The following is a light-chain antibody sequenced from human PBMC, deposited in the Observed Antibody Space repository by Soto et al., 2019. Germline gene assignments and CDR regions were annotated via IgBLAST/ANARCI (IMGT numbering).Light chain of an antibody. CDR3: SSYTSSSSLYV. Sequence: QSALTQPASVSGSPGQSITISCTGTSSDVGGYNFVSWYQQHPGKVPKVMIYDVTNRPSGVSTRFSGSKWGNTASLTISGPQAEDEADYYCSSYTSSSSLYVFGTGTKLTVL. CDR1: SSDVGGYNF. J-gene: IGLJ1*01. V-gene: IGLV2-14*03. CDR2: DVT.